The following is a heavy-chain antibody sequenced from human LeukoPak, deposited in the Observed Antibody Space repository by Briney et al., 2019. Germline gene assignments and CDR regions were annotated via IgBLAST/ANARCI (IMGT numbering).Heavy chain of an antibody. CDR2: IWYDGSNK. D-gene: IGHD3-3*01. CDR1: GFTFSSYG. V-gene: IGHV3-33*01. J-gene: IGHJ4*02. Sequence: PGGSLRLSCAASGFTFSSYGMHWVRQAPGKGLEWVAVIWYDGSNKYYADSVKGRFTISRDNSKNTLYLQMNSLRAEDTAVYYCARAPYEPWAYYFDYWGREPWSPSPQ. CDR3: ARAPYEPWAYYFDY.